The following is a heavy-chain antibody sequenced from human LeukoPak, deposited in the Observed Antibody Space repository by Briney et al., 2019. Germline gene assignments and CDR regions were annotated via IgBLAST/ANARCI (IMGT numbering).Heavy chain of an antibody. Sequence: PGGSLRLSCAASGFTVSSNYMSWVRQAPGKGLEWVSVIYSGGSTYYADSVKGRFTISRDNSKNTLYLQMNSLRAEDTAVYYCARARGYSYDYFDYWGQGTLVTVSS. V-gene: IGHV3-53*01. CDR3: ARARGYSYDYFDY. CDR2: IYSGGST. J-gene: IGHJ4*02. D-gene: IGHD5-18*01. CDR1: GFTVSSNY.